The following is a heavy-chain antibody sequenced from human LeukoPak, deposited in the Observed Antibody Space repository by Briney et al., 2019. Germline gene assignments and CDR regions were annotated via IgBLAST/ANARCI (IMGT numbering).Heavy chain of an antibody. CDR1: GYTFTGYY. V-gene: IGHV1-2*02. J-gene: IGHJ4*02. D-gene: IGHD6-19*01. CDR3: ARVYTAGWYFWGY. Sequence: ASVKVSCKASGYTFTGYYLHWLRQAPGQGPEWMGWINPNSGGTNYAQNLQGRVTMTRDTSISTAYMELSRLRSDDTAVYYCARVYTAGWYFWGYWGQGTLVTVSS. CDR2: INPNSGGT.